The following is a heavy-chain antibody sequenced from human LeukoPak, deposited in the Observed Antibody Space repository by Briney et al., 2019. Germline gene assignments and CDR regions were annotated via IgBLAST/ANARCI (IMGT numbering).Heavy chain of an antibody. J-gene: IGHJ4*02. CDR3: ARDQGYSSGRTAVDY. D-gene: IGHD6-19*01. CDR2: INPSGGST. V-gene: IGHV1-46*01. CDR1: GYPFTTYP. Sequence: ASVKVSCKASGYPFTTYPMHWVRQAPGQGLEWMGIINPSGGSTNYAQKFQGRVTMTRDMSTSTVYMELSSLRSDDTAVYYCARDQGYSSGRTAVDYWGQGSLVTVSS.